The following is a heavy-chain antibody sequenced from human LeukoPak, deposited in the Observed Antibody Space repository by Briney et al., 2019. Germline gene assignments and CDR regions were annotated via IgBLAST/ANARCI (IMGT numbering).Heavy chain of an antibody. V-gene: IGHV4-39*01. J-gene: IGHJ6*03. CDR1: GGSISSSHYY. CDR3: ARQISDYYYYCIDV. Sequence: SETLSLXCTVSGGSISSSHYYWGWIRQTPGKGLEWIGTIYYSGTTYYNPSLESRATISEDTSKNQFSLTLRSVTAADTAVYYCARQISDYYYYCIDVWGKGTTVTVSS. D-gene: IGHD3-10*01. CDR2: IYYSGTT.